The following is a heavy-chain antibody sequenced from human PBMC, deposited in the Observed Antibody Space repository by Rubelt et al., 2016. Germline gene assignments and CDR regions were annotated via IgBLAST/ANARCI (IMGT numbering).Heavy chain of an antibody. V-gene: IGHV1-69*01. CDR1: GGTFSSYA. Sequence: VSCKASGGTFSSYAISWVRQALGQGLEWMGGIIPIFGTANYAQKFQGRVTITADESTSTAYMELSSLRSEDTAVYYCASLFQSTAVGPLYGYWGQGTLVTVSS. CDR3: ASLFQSTAVGPLYGY. D-gene: IGHD4-23*01. J-gene: IGHJ4*02. CDR2: IIPIFGTA.